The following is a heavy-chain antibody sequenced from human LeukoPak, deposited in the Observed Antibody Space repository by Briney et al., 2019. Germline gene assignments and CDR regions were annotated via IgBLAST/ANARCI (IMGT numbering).Heavy chain of an antibody. J-gene: IGHJ5*02. Sequence: ASVKVSCKVSGYTFTSYGISWVRQAPGQGVEGMGWISAYNGNTNYAQKLQGRVTMTTDTYKRTAYMELRSLRSDDTAVYYCARGGYDFWSGYYTGNWFDPWGQGTLLTVSS. D-gene: IGHD3-3*01. V-gene: IGHV1-18*01. CDR1: GYTFTSYG. CDR3: ARGGYDFWSGYYTGNWFDP. CDR2: ISAYNGNT.